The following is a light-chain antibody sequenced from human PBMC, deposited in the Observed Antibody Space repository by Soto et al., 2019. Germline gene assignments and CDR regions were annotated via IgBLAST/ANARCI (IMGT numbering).Light chain of an antibody. CDR2: MAS. CDR1: QSISSW. J-gene: IGKJ1*01. Sequence: DIPMTQSPSTLSASVGDRVTITCRASQSISSWLAWYQQKPGKAPKLLIYMASSLESGVPSRFSGSGSGTEFTLTISSLQPDDFATYYCQQYNSYSWTFGQGTKVEIK. CDR3: QQYNSYSWT. V-gene: IGKV1-5*03.